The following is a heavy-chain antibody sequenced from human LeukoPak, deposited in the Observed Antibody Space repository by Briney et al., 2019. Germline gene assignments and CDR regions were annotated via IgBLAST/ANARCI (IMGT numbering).Heavy chain of an antibody. CDR3: ARGGVPAADDAFDI. CDR2: IIPIFGTA. V-gene: IGHV1-69*05. J-gene: IGHJ3*02. Sequence: SVKVSCKASGGTFSSYAISWMRQAPGQGLEWMGGIIPIFGTANYAQKFQGRVTITTDESTSTAYMELSSLRSEDTAVYYCARGGVPAADDAFDIWGQGTMVTVSS. D-gene: IGHD2-2*01. CDR1: GGTFSSYA.